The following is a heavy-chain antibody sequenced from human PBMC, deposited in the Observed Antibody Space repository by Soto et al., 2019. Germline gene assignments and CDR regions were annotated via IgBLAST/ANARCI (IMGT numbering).Heavy chain of an antibody. CDR1: GFTFSSYG. CDR2: ISYDGSNK. Sequence: QVQLVESGGGVVQPGRSLRLSCAASGFTFSSYGMHWVRQAPGKGLEWVAVISYDGSNKYYADSVKGRFTISRDNSKNTLYLQMNRLRAEDTAVYYCAKDMYYYDSSGYLIDYWGQGTLVTVSS. J-gene: IGHJ4*02. CDR3: AKDMYYYDSSGYLIDY. V-gene: IGHV3-30*18. D-gene: IGHD3-22*01.